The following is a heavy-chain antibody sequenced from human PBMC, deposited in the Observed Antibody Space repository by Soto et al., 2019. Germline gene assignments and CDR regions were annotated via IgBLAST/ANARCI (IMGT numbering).Heavy chain of an antibody. CDR3: ATQEVGGSYVYTFDP. CDR2: IYYSGST. V-gene: IGHV4-39*01. J-gene: IGHJ5*02. CDR1: GGSITSSSYY. Sequence: QLHLRESGPGLVKPSETLSLTCTVSGGSITSSSYYWGWIRQPPGKGLEWIGSIYYSGSTYYKPTLKSRVTITVDTSNNQFSPKLSSVTAADTAVYYCATQEVGGSYVYTFDPWGQGTLVTVSS. D-gene: IGHD1-26*01.